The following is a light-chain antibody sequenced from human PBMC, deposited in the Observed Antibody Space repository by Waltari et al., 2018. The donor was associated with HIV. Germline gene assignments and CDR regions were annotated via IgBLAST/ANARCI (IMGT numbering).Light chain of an antibody. Sequence: SPGDRATLSCRASQTISSSYLAWYQQKPGQAPRLLIYGASSRATDIPDRFSGSRAGTDFTLTINRLEPEDFAVYYCQLYGTSLTFGGGTTVEVK. J-gene: IGKJ4*01. CDR2: GAS. CDR3: QLYGTSLT. CDR1: QTISSSY. V-gene: IGKV3-20*01.